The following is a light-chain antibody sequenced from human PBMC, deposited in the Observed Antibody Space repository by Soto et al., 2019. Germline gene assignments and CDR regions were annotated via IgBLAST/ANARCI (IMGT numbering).Light chain of an antibody. V-gene: IGKV3-15*01. CDR3: QQYNKWPPWT. CDR2: DAS. CDR1: QSVSNN. J-gene: IGKJ1*01. Sequence: EIVMTQSPATLSVSPGERATLSCRASQSVSNNLAWYQQKPGQAPRHLIYDASTRATGIPAKFSGSGSGIEFTLTISSLQSEDFAVYYCQQYNKWPPWTFGQGTKVEIK.